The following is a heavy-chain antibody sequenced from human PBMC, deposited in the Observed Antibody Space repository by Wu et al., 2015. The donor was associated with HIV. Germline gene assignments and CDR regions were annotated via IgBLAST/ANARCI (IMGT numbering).Heavy chain of an antibody. CDR2: INSFNGKT. V-gene: IGHV1-18*01. J-gene: IGHJ4*02. Sequence: QVQLVQSGAEVKKPGSSVKVSCKASGYTFTSYGISWVRQAPGQGLEWMGWINSFNGKTNYAQKLQGRVTMTTDTSTTTAYMELRSLRFDDTAVYYCAREREAAAGTCFDYWGQGTLVTVSS. D-gene: IGHD6-13*01. CDR3: AREREAAAGTCFDY. CDR1: GYTFTSYG.